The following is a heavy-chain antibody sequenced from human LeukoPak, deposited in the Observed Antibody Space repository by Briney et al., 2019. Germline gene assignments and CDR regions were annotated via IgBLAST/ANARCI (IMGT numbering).Heavy chain of an antibody. D-gene: IGHD2-15*01. CDR3: ARGYCSGGSCYSYYYYNYMDV. V-gene: IGHV4-39*07. CDR1: GGSITSSSFY. CDR2: IHYSGST. Sequence: SETLSLTCTVSGGSITSSSFYWGWIRQPPRRGLEWIGSIHYSGSTNYNPSLKSRVTISVDTSKNQFSLKLSSVTAADTAVYYCARGYCSGGSCYSYYYYNYMDVWGKGTTVTVSS. J-gene: IGHJ6*03.